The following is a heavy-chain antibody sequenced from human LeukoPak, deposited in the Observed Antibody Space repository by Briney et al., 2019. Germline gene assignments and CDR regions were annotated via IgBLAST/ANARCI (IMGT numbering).Heavy chain of an antibody. CDR2: ISYDGRNK. D-gene: IGHD1-1*01. CDR3: AKDRARDNWNDWLYYYYGMDV. J-gene: IGHJ6*02. Sequence: GGSLRLSCAASGFTFSSYGMHWVRQAPGKGLEWVAVISYDGRNKYYADSVKGRFTNSRDNSKNTLYLQMNSLRAEDTAVYYCAKDRARDNWNDWLYYYYGMDVWGQGTTVTVSS. V-gene: IGHV3-30*18. CDR1: GFTFSSYG.